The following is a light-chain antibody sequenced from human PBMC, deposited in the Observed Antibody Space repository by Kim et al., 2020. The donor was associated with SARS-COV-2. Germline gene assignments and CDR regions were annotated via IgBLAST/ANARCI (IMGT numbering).Light chain of an antibody. J-gene: IGKJ1*01. Sequence: EIVLTQSPATLTLSPGERATLSCRASQSVSSYLAWYQQKPGQAPRLLIYDASNRATGIPARFSGSGSGTDFTLTISSLEPEDFAVYYCQQRSSLPPTFGQGTKVDIK. CDR3: QQRSSLPPT. V-gene: IGKV3-11*01. CDR1: QSVSSY. CDR2: DAS.